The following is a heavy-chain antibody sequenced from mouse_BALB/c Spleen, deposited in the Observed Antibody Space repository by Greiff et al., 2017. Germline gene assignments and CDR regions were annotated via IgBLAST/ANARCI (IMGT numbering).Heavy chain of an antibody. D-gene: IGHD1-1*01. Sequence: QVQLQQSGPELVRPGVSVKISCKGSGYTFTDYAMHWVKQSHAKSLEWIGVISTYSGNTNYNQKFKGKATLTADKSSSTAYMQLSSLTSEDSAVYYCARPHYYGSSHWYFDVWGAGTTVTVSS. J-gene: IGHJ1*01. CDR2: ISTYSGNT. CDR1: GYTFTDYA. V-gene: IGHV1-67*01. CDR3: ARPHYYGSSHWYFDV.